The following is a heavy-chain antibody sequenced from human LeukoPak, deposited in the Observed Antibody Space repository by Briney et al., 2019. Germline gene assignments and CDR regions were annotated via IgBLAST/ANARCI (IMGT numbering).Heavy chain of an antibody. V-gene: IGHV4-38-2*02. J-gene: IGHJ3*02. D-gene: IGHD3-3*01. CDR2: IYHSGST. CDR3: ARDSLFFTPFGVVIIGDGGDAFDI. CDR1: GYSISSGYY. Sequence: KTSETLSLTCTVSGYSISSGYYWGWIRQPPGKGLEWIGSIYHSGSTYYNPSLKSRVTISVDTSKNQFSLKLSSVTAADTAVYYCARDSLFFTPFGVVIIGDGGDAFDIWGQGTMVTVSS.